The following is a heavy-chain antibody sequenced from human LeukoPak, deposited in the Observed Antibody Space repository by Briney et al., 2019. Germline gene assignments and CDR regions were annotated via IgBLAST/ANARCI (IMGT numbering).Heavy chain of an antibody. CDR1: GYTFTSYY. J-gene: IGHJ4*02. V-gene: IGHV1-46*01. D-gene: IGHD3-22*01. Sequence: ASVTVSCTASGYTFTSYYMHWVRQAPGQGLEWMGIINPSGGSTSYAQKFQGRVTMTRDTSTSTVYMELSSLRSEDTAVYYCARVALPYDSSTHFDYWGQGTLVTVSS. CDR3: ARVALPYDSSTHFDY. CDR2: INPSGGST.